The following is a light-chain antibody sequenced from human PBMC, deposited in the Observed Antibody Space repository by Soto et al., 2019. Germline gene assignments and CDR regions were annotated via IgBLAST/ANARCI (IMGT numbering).Light chain of an antibody. CDR1: SSDVGAYNY. CDR2: EVI. V-gene: IGLV2-14*01. J-gene: IGLJ1*01. CDR3: SSYTATNPYV. Sequence: QSALTQPASVSGSPGQSITISCTGTSSDVGAYNYVSWYQQHPGKAPKLMIYEVINRPSGVSYRFSGSKSGNTASLTISGLQAEDEADYYCSSYTATNPYVFGTGTKLTVL.